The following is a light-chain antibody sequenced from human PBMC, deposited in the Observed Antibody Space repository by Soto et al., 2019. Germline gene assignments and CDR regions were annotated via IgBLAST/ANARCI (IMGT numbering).Light chain of an antibody. V-gene: IGLV2-14*01. Sequence: QSALTQPASVSGSPGQSITISCTGTSSDVGGYNYVSWYQQHPGKAPKLMIYEVSNRPSGVSNRFSGSKSGNTASLTISGLQVEDDADYYCSSYTSSSTLGVFGTGTKLTVL. CDR2: EVS. CDR1: SSDVGGYNY. CDR3: SSYTSSSTLGV. J-gene: IGLJ1*01.